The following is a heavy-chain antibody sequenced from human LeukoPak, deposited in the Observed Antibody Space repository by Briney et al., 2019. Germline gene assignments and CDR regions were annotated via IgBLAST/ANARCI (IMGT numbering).Heavy chain of an antibody. J-gene: IGHJ2*01. Sequence: PGGSLRLSCAASGFTFSSYTMNWVRQPPGKGLEWVSNIGTSTTTIYYADSVKGRFTISRDNSKNTLYLQMNSLRAEDTAVYYCARAWTRDGYFDLWGRGTLVTVSS. CDR1: GFTFSSYT. V-gene: IGHV3-48*01. D-gene: IGHD3/OR15-3a*01. CDR2: IGTSTTTI. CDR3: ARAWTRDGYFDL.